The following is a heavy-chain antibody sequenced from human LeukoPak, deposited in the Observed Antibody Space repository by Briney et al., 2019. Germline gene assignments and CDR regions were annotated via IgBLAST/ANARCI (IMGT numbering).Heavy chain of an antibody. D-gene: IGHD1-20*01. J-gene: IGHJ4*02. V-gene: IGHV3-64*01. CDR3: VRDFGLTGKVDY. CDR1: GFNFSRYA. Sequence: GGSLRLSCAASGFNFSRYAMHWVRQAPGKGLESVSAISSNGGRTYYANSVKGRFTISRDNSKNTLYLQMGSLRAEDLAVYYCVRDFGLTGKVDYWGQGTLVTVSS. CDR2: ISSNGGRT.